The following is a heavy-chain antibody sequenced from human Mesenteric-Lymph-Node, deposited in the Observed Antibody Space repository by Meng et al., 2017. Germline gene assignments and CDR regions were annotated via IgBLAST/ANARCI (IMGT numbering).Heavy chain of an antibody. CDR3: ARQWGGSGWFYYYYGMDV. J-gene: IGHJ6*02. V-gene: IGHV3-7*01. CDR2: IKQDGSEK. CDR1: GFTFSSYW. Sequence: GGSLRLSCAASGFTFSSYWMSWVRQAPGKGLEWVANIKQDGSEKYYVDSVKGRFTISRDNAKNSLYLQMNSLRAEDTAVYYCARQWGGSGWFYYYYGMDVWGQGTTVNVSS. D-gene: IGHD6-19*01.